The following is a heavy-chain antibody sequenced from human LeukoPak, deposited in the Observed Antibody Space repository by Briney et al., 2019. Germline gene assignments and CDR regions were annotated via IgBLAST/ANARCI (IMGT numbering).Heavy chain of an antibody. Sequence: ASVKVSCKASGYTFTTYYIHWVRQAPGQGLEWMGGIIPIFGTANYAQKFQGRVTITADESTSTAYMELSSLRSEDTAVYYCARAQEDIVVVPAAASIWFDPWGQGTLVTVSS. CDR3: ARAQEDIVVVPAAASIWFDP. V-gene: IGHV1-69*13. J-gene: IGHJ5*02. CDR1: GYTFTTYY. CDR2: IIPIFGTA. D-gene: IGHD2-2*01.